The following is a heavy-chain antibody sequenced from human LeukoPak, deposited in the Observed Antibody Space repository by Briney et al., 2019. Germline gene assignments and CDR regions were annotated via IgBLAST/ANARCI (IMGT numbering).Heavy chain of an antibody. CDR3: ARDRRPGAREFDY. J-gene: IGHJ4*02. D-gene: IGHD1-26*01. CDR1: GGSISSGGYS. V-gene: IGHV4-30-2*01. CDR2: IYYSGST. Sequence: TSETLSLTCAVSGGSISSGGYSWSWIRQPPGKGLEWIGYIYYSGSTYYNPSLKSRVTISVDRSKNQFSLKLSSVTAADTAVYYCARDRRPGAREFDYWGQGTLVTVSS.